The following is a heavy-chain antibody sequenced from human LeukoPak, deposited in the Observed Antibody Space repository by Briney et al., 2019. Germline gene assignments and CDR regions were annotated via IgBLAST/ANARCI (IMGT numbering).Heavy chain of an antibody. V-gene: IGHV3-7*01. D-gene: IGHD5-18*01. J-gene: IGHJ3*02. CDR2: IKRDGSDK. CDR1: GFSLSNFW. Sequence: PGGSLRLSCAASGFSLSNFWMSWVRQAPGKGLEWVANIKRDGSDKNYVDHVKGRFPNSRDNANNSLYLDMISLRVEDTAVYYCAKEPKNTAMITRDGFDIRGQGTMVTVSS. CDR3: AKEPKNTAMITRDGFDI.